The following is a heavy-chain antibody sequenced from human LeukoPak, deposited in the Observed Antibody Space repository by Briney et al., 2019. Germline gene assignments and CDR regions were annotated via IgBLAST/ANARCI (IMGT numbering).Heavy chain of an antibody. D-gene: IGHD3-9*01. V-gene: IGHV1-8*02. CDR3: AREGGRGYDILTGYYREQNWFDP. Sequence: ASVKVSCKASGYTFTSYDINWVRQATGQGLEWMGWMNPNSGNTGYAQKFQGRVTMTRDTSISTAYMELSRLRSDDTAVYYCAREGGRGYDILTGYYREQNWFDPWGQGTLVTVSS. CDR1: GYTFTSYD. CDR2: MNPNSGNT. J-gene: IGHJ5*02.